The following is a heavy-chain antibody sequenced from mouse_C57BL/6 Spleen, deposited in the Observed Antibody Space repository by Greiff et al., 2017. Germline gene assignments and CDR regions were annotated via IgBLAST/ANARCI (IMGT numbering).Heavy chain of an antibody. CDR2: IDPETGGT. CDR1: GYTFTDYE. CDR3: TRREDYGSSYDYFDY. V-gene: IGHV1-15*01. D-gene: IGHD1-1*01. Sequence: VQLQQSGAELVRPGASVTLSCKASGYTFTDYEMHWVKQTPVHGLEWIGAIDPETGGTAYNQKFKGKAILTADKSSSTAYMELRSLTSEDSAVYYCTRREDYGSSYDYFDYWGQGTTLTVSS. J-gene: IGHJ2*01.